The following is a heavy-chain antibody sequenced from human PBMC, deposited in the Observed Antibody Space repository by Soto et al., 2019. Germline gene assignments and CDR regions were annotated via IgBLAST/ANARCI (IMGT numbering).Heavy chain of an antibody. CDR2: ISGSGGST. D-gene: IGHD2-2*01. J-gene: IGHJ4*02. CDR3: AKFETLGYCSSTSCYRQNYFDY. V-gene: IGHV3-23*01. CDR1: GFTFSSYA. Sequence: GGSLRLSCAASGFTFSSYAMSWVRQAPGKGLEWVSAISGSGGSTYYADSVKGRFTISRDNSKNTLYLQMNSLRAEDTAVYYCAKFETLGYCSSTSCYRQNYFDYGGQGTLVTVSS.